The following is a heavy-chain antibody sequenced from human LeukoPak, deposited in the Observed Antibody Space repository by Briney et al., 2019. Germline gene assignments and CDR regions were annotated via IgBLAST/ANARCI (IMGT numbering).Heavy chain of an antibody. CDR1: GFTFSDYY. CDR2: TYNSGTTI. V-gene: IGHV3-11*04. CDR3: AKDHCGSCSGDDYFDH. Sequence: PGGSLRLSCAASGFTFSDYYMSWIRQAPGQGLECISYTYNSGTTIFYADSVKGRFTISRDNSKNTLHLQMKSLRPEDTAVYYCAKDHCGSCSGDDYFDHWGQGTLVTVSS. D-gene: IGHD2-21*01. J-gene: IGHJ4*02.